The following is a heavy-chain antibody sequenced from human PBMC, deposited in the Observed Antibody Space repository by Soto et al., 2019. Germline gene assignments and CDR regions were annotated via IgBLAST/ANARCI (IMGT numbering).Heavy chain of an antibody. D-gene: IGHD4-17*01. CDR1: GYTFTSYG. J-gene: IGHJ4*02. CDR2: ISAYNGNT. V-gene: IGHV1-18*01. CDR3: ARDPATVTTGRGYFDY. Sequence: QVQLVQSGAEVRKPGASVKVSCKASGYTFTSYGISWVRQAPGQGLEWMGWISAYNGNTNYAQQLQGRVTRTTDTSTSTAYMELRSLRSDDTAVYYCARDPATVTTGRGYFDYWGQGTLVTVSS.